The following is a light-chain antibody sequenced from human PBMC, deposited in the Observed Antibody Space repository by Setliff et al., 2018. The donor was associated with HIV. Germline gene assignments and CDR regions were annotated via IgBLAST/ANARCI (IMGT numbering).Light chain of an antibody. CDR1: TSDIGAFNF. CDR3: CSYTSYSTLYV. V-gene: IGLV2-14*01. CDR2: EVN. Sequence: QSALTQPASVSGPPGQSITISCTGTTSDIGAFNFVSWYQQHPGKAPKLIIYEVNYRPSGVSTRFSGSKSGNTASLTISGLQAEDEADYYCCSYTSYSTLYVFGGGTKVTVL. J-gene: IGLJ1*01.